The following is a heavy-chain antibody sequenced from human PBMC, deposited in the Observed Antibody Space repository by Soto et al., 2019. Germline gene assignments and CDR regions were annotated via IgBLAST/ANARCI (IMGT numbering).Heavy chain of an antibody. V-gene: IGHV3-48*01. D-gene: IGHD3-3*01. CDR2: ISSSSSTI. CDR1: GFTFSSYS. CDR3: EREIKSPRKGTFFGVPHADNWFDP. Sequence: PGGSLRLSCAASGFTFSSYSMNWVRQAPGKGLEWVSYISSSSSTIYYADSVKGRFTISRDNAKNSLYLQMNSLRAEDTAVYYCEREIKSPRKGTFFGVPHADNWFDPWCQAILVTVS. J-gene: IGHJ5*02.